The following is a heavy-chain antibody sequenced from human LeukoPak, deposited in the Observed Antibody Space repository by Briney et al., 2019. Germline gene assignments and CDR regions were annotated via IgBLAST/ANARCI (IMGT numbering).Heavy chain of an antibody. Sequence: ASVKVSCKASGYTFTGYYMHWVRQAPGQGLEWMGWINPNSGGTNYAQKFQGRVTMTRDTSISTAYMELSRLRSDDTAVYYCARDGSEELRYFDWYPLDYWGQGTLVTVSS. V-gene: IGHV1-2*02. CDR3: ARDGSEELRYFDWYPLDY. CDR1: GYTFTGYY. J-gene: IGHJ4*02. D-gene: IGHD3-9*01. CDR2: INPNSGGT.